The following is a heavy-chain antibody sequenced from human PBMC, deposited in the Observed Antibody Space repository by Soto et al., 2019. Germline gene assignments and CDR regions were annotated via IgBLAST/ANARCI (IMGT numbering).Heavy chain of an antibody. CDR3: AGVVVTAMGIDY. J-gene: IGHJ4*02. D-gene: IGHD2-21*02. CDR2: ISAYNGNT. CDR1: GYTFTSYG. V-gene: IGHV1-18*01. Sequence: ASVKVSCKASGYTFTSYGISWVRQAPGQGLEWMGWISAYNGNTNYAQKLQGRVTMTTDTSTSTAYMELSSLRSEDTAVYYCAGVVVTAMGIDYWGQGTLVTVSS.